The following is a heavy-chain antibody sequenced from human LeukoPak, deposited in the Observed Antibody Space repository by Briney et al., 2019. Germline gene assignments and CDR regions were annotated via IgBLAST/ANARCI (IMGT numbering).Heavy chain of an antibody. Sequence: PGGSLRLSCAASGFTFSSYSMNWVRQAPGKGLEWVSSISSSSSYIYYADSVKGRFTISRDNAKNSLYLQMNSLRAEDTAVYYCARDLHSWPDAFDIWGQGTMVTVSS. D-gene: IGHD2-21*01. CDR3: ARDLHSWPDAFDI. CDR2: ISSSSSYI. V-gene: IGHV3-21*01. J-gene: IGHJ3*02. CDR1: GFTFSSYS.